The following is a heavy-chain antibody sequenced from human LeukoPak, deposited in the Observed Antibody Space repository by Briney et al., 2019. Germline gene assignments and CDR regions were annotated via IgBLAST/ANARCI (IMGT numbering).Heavy chain of an antibody. Sequence: SVRVSCKASGGTFSSYAISWVRQAPGQGLEWMGGIIPIFGTANYAQKFQGRVTITADESTSTAYMELSSLRSEDTAVYYCARDWTGGSGSIGVVWFDPWGQGTLVTVSS. CDR1: GGTFSSYA. D-gene: IGHD3-10*01. J-gene: IGHJ5*02. CDR3: ARDWTGGSGSIGVVWFDP. V-gene: IGHV1-69*01. CDR2: IIPIFGTA.